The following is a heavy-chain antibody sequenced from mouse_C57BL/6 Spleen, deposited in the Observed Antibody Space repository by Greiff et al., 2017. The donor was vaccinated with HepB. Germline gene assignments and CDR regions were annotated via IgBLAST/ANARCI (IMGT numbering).Heavy chain of an antibody. V-gene: IGHV1-82*01. CDR3: ARGGIYYGSSSWFAY. J-gene: IGHJ3*01. D-gene: IGHD1-1*01. Sequence: LVESGPELVKPGASVKISCKASGYAFSSSWMNWVKQRPGKGLEWIGRIYPGDGDTNYNGKFKGKATLTADKSSSTAYMQLSSLTSEDSAVYFCARGGIYYGSSSWFAYWGQGTLVTVSA. CDR1: GYAFSSSW. CDR2: IYPGDGDT.